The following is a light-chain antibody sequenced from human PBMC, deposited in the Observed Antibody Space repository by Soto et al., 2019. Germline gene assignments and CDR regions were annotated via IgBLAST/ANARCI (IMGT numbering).Light chain of an antibody. CDR2: DNN. CDR3: GTWDSSLSAGGDYV. Sequence: SVLTQPPSVSAAPGQKVTISCSGSSSNIGNNYVFWYQQLPGTAPKLLIYDNNKRPSGIPDRFSGSKSGTSATLGITGLQTGDEADYYCGTWDSSLSAGGDYVFGTGTKVTVL. J-gene: IGLJ1*01. CDR1: SSNIGNNY. V-gene: IGLV1-51*01.